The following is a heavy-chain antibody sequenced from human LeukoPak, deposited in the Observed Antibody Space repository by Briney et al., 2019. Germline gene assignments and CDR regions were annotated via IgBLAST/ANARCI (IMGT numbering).Heavy chain of an antibody. CDR1: VFTFSRYN. Sequence: GGSLRLSCAASVFTFSRYNMNWVRHAPGEGVGWVSSMSSSSSYIYYTDSVKGRFTISRDDAKNSLYLQMNSLRADDTAIYYCARVSLGAAAGTSRWGQGTLVTVSS. V-gene: IGHV3-21*01. CDR2: MSSSSSYI. D-gene: IGHD6-13*01. CDR3: ARVSLGAAAGTSR. J-gene: IGHJ1*01.